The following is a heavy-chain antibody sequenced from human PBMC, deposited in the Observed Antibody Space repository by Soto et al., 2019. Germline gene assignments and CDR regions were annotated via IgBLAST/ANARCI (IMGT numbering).Heavy chain of an antibody. Sequence: EVQLVQSGAEVKKPGTTVKISCKVSGYTFTDYYMHWVQQAPGQGLEWMGLVDPEDAETIYAEKFQDRVTITAYTATDTASMELSSLRSDDTAVEYCATLTRSTGAIFDYWGQGTLVTVSS. D-gene: IGHD4-4*01. CDR3: ATLTRSTGAIFDY. CDR1: GYTFTDYY. J-gene: IGHJ4*02. CDR2: VDPEDAET. V-gene: IGHV1-69-2*01.